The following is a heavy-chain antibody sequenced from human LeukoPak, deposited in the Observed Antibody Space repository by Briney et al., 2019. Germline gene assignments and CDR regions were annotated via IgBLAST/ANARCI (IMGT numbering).Heavy chain of an antibody. D-gene: IGHD4-17*01. J-gene: IGHJ4*02. CDR1: GFTFSNAW. V-gene: IGHV3-15*01. CDR3: TTTGYVTTVTTPLYFDY. CDR2: IKSKTDGGTT. Sequence: GGSLRLSCAASGFTFSNAWMSWVRQAPGKGLEWVGRIKSKTDGGTTDYAAPVKGRFTISRDDSKNTLYLQMNSLKTEDTAVYYCTTTGYVTTVTTPLYFDYWGQGTLVTVSS.